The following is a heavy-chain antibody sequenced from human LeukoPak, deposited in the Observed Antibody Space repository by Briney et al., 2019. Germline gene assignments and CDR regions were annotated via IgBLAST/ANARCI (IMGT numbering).Heavy chain of an antibody. D-gene: IGHD1-26*01. J-gene: IGHJ4*02. CDR1: GFTFSNYW. V-gene: IGHV3-74*01. CDR3: ARKNSGSYWYYFDY. CDR2: TNSDGSST. Sequence: PGGSLRLSCAASGFTFSNYWMHWVRQAPGKGLVWVSRTNSDGSSTSYADSVKGRFTISRDNAKNTLYLQMNSLRAEDTAVYYCARKNSGSYWYYFDYWGQGTLVTVSS.